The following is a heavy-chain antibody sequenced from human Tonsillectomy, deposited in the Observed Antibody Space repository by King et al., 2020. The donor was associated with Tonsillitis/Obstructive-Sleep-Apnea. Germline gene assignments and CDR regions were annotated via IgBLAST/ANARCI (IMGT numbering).Heavy chain of an antibody. Sequence: VQLVESGGGLVKPGGSLSLSCAASRFTFSDYYMSWIRQAPGKGLEWVSYISISGTTIYYADSVKGRFTISRDNAKNSLYLQMNSLRAEDTAVYYCARDWSYYYGSGSSGWFDPWGQGTLVTVSS. D-gene: IGHD3-10*01. J-gene: IGHJ5*02. CDR3: ARDWSYYYGSGSSGWFDP. CDR2: ISISGTTI. V-gene: IGHV3-11*01. CDR1: RFTFSDYY.